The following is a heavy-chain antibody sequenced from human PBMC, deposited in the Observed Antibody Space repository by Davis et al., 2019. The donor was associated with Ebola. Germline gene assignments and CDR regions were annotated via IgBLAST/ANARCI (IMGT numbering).Heavy chain of an antibody. V-gene: IGHV4-34*01. D-gene: IGHD2-15*01. CDR1: GGTFSDYY. CDR3: ARQASGNCSGGSCYSAYFDY. J-gene: IGHJ4*02. CDR2: VDHSGST. Sequence: MPSETLSLTCAVYGGTFSDYYWSWIRQPPGKGLEWIGEVDHSGSTNYNPSLKSRVTISVDTSKNQFSLKLSSVTAADTAVYYCARQASGNCSGGSCYSAYFDYWGQGTLVTVSS.